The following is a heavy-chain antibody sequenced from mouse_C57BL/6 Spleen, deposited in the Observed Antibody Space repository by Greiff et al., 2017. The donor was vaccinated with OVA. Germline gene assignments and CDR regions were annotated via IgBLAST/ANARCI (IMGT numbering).Heavy chain of an antibody. CDR1: GYTFTSYW. Sequence: QVQLKQSGAELVRPGTSVKLSCKASGYTFTSYWMHWVKQRPGQGLEWIGVIDPSDSYTNYNQKFKGKATLTVDTSSSTAYMQLSSLTSEDSAVYYCARSLDSSGYRYYFDYWGQGTTLTVSS. J-gene: IGHJ2*01. V-gene: IGHV1-59*01. CDR2: IDPSDSYT. CDR3: ARSLDSSGYRYYFDY. D-gene: IGHD3-2*02.